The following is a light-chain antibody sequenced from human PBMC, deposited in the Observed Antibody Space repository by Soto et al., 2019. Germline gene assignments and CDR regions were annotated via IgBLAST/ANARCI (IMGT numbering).Light chain of an antibody. CDR2: DAY. V-gene: IGKV3-11*01. Sequence: EIVLTQSPATLPLSPGERATLSCRASQSVSSYLAWYQQKPGQAPRLLIYDAYNRATGIPARFSGSGSGTDFTLTISSLEPEDFAVYYCQQRSNCPLTFGGGTKGEIK. CDR1: QSVSSY. CDR3: QQRSNCPLT. J-gene: IGKJ4*01.